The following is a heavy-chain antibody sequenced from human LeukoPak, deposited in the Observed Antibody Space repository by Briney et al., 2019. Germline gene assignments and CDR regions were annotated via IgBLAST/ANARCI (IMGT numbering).Heavy chain of an antibody. D-gene: IGHD3-3*01. CDR3: TRDDFWSGFDY. CDR1: GGSMRSFY. CDR2: IYPRGNN. J-gene: IGHJ4*02. Sequence: SETLSLTCSVSGGSMRSFYWSWIRQPAGKGLEWIGRIYPRGNNNYNTSLTSRVRMSTDTSKTQCSLKLSSVTAADTAVYYCTRDDFWSGFDYWGQGTLVTVSS. V-gene: IGHV4-4*07.